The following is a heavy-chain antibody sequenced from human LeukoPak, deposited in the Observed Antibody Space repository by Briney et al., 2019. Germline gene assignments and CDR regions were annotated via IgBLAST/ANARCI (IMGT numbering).Heavy chain of an antibody. J-gene: IGHJ4*02. CDR3: ARRVFASGRQDY. D-gene: IGHD3-10*01. CDR2: THYSGTT. V-gene: IGHV4-59*08. CDR1: GGSISSYY. Sequence: SETLSLTCTVSGGSISSYYWSWIRQPPEKGLEWIGYTHYSGTTNYNPSLKSRVSISGDTSKNQFSLKLSSVTAADTAVYYCARRVFASGRQDYWGQGTLVTVSS.